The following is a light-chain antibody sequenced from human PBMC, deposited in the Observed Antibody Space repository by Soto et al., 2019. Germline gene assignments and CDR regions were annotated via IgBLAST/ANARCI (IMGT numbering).Light chain of an antibody. J-gene: IGLJ1*01. V-gene: IGLV2-8*01. CDR3: SSYAGSNNRGV. Sequence: QSALTQPPSASGSPGQSVTISCTGTSTDVGGYNYISWYQHHPGKGPKLIIYEVSERPSGVPDRFSGSKSGNTASLTVSGLQAEDEADYYCSSYAGSNNRGVFGSGTKATV. CDR1: STDVGGYNY. CDR2: EVS.